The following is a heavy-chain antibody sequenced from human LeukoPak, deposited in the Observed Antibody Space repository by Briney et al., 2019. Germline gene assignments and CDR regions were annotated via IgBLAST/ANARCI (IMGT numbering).Heavy chain of an antibody. CDR2: ISYDGSNK. Sequence: PGGSLRLSCAASGFTFSSYAMHWVRQAPGKGLEWVAVISYDGSNKYYADSVKGRFTISRDNSKNTLYLQMNSLRAGDTAVYYCARGLYYYDSSGYYYYFDYWGQGTLVTVSS. CDR1: GFTFSSYA. D-gene: IGHD3-22*01. V-gene: IGHV3-30*04. CDR3: ARGLYYYDSSGYYYYFDY. J-gene: IGHJ4*02.